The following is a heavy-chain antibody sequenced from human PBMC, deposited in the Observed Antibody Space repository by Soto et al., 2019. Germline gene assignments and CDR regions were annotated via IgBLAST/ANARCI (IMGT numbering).Heavy chain of an antibody. J-gene: IGHJ3*02. CDR2: ISWNSGSI. CDR1: GFTFDDYA. Sequence: SLRVSCAASGFTFDDYAMHWVRQAPGKGLEWVSGISWNSGSIVYADSVKGRFTISRDNAKNSLYLQMNSLRAEDTALYYCAKGGIAVARLIRVDDAFDIWGQGTMVTVSS. D-gene: IGHD6-19*01. CDR3: AKGGIAVARLIRVDDAFDI. V-gene: IGHV3-9*01.